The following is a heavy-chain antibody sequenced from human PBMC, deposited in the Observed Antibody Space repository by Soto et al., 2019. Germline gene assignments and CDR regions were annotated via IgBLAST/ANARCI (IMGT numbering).Heavy chain of an antibody. CDR2: IYYSGST. J-gene: IGHJ4*02. CDR3: ARSMRWLQSRDFDY. D-gene: IGHD5-12*01. V-gene: IGHV4-39*01. CDR1: GGSISSSSYY. Sequence: QLQLQGSGPGLVKPSETLSLTCTVSGGSISSSSYYWGWIRQPPGKGLEWIGSIYYSGSTYYNPSLKSRVTISVDTSKNQFSLKLSSVTAADTAVYYCARSMRWLQSRDFDYWGQGTLVTVSS.